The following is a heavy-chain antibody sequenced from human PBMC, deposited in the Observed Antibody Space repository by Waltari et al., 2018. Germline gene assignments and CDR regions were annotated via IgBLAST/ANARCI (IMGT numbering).Heavy chain of an antibody. V-gene: IGHV3-7*01. CDR1: GFTYSRYW. J-gene: IGHJ4*02. D-gene: IGHD3-22*01. CDR2: IKQDGIDK. CDR3: ARLNWDVVKAFDY. Sequence: EVQLVESGGGLVQPGGSLRLSCAAHGFTYSRYWMSWVRQAPGKGLEWVANIKQDGIDKYYVDSVKGRFTISRYNAKNSLYLQMNSLRVEDTAIYYCARLNWDVVKAFDYWGQGTLVTVSS.